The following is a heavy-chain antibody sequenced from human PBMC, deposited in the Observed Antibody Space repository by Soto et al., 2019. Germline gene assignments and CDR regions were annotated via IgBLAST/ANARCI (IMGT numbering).Heavy chain of an antibody. D-gene: IGHD3-3*01. V-gene: IGHV3-15*07. CDR1: GFTFSNAW. CDR2: IKSKTDGGTI. CDR3: TTDQRPITIFGVVTSSDYYSYGMDV. Sequence: GGSLRLSCAASGFTFSNAWMNWVRQAPGKGLEWVGRIKSKTDGGTIDYAAPVKGRFTISRDDSKNTLYLQMNSLKTEDTAVYYCTTDQRPITIFGVVTSSDYYSYGMDVWGQGIMVTVSS. J-gene: IGHJ6*02.